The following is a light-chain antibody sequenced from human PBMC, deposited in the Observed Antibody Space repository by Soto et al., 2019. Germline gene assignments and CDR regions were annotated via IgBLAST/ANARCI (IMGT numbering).Light chain of an antibody. J-gene: IGKJ2*01. CDR3: QQYGNSARYT. CDR1: QSVSGCN. V-gene: IGKV3-20*01. CDR2: GAS. Sequence: EIVLTQSPGTLSLSPGDRATLSCRASQSVSGCNLVWYQQKPGQAPRLLIYGASSRATAIPDRFSGSGSGTDFTLTISRLEPEDFAVYYCQQYGNSARYTFGQGTKLEIK.